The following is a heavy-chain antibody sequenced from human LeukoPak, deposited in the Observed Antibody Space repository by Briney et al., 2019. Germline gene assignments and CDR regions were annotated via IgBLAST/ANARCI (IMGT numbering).Heavy chain of an antibody. CDR1: GGSISSYH. CDR3: ARQSALRGYFDY. V-gene: IGHV4-59*01. Sequence: SETLSLTCTVSGGSISSYHWSWIRQPPGKGLEWIGYIYYSGSTNYNPSLKSRVTISVDTSKNQFSLKLSSVTAADTAVYYCARQSALRGYFDYWGQGTLVTVSS. CDR2: IYYSGST. J-gene: IGHJ4*02.